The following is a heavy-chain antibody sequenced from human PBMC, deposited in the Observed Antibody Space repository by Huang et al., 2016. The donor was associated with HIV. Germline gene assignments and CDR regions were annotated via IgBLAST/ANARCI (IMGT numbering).Heavy chain of an antibody. J-gene: IGHJ3*01. V-gene: IGHV3-9*01. CDR3: AKDWGYDFGAFDF. D-gene: IGHD3-16*01. CDR1: GFTFDDYA. CDR2: INWKSGNI. Sequence: EVQLVESGGGLVRPGRSLRLSCAASGFTFDDYAMHWVRRSPGKGLDWVSGINWKSGNIAYADSVRGRFTISRDNAKNSLYLQMNSLRPEDTALYYCAKDWGYDFGAFDFWGRGTMVTVSS.